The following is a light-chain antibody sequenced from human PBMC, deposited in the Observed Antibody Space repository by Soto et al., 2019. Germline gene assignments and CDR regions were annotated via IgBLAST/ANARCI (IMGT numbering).Light chain of an antibody. J-gene: IGKJ4*01. CDR2: RAS. CDR3: QQYGSSPRT. V-gene: IGKV3-20*01. CDR1: QSVSSNY. Sequence: EIVLTQSPGTLSLSPGERATLSCRASQSVSSNYLAWYQQKPGQAPKVLIYRASSRATGIPDRFSGSGSGTDFTLTISRLEPEDFAVYYCQQYGSSPRTVGGGTKVDSK.